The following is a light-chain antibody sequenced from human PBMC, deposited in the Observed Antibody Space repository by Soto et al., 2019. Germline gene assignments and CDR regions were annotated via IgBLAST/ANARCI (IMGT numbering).Light chain of an antibody. CDR2: EVS. J-gene: IGLJ1*01. CDR3: SSYAGSNNLGV. Sequence: QSVRTQPPSASGSPGQSVTISCTGTSSDVGGYNYVSWYQQHPGKAPKLMIYEVSKRPSGVPDRFSGSKSGNTASLTVSGLQAEDEADYYCSSYAGSNNLGVFGTGT. V-gene: IGLV2-8*01. CDR1: SSDVGGYNY.